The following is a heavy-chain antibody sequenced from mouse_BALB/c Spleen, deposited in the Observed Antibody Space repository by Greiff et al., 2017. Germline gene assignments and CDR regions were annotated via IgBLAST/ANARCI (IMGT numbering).Heavy chain of an antibody. J-gene: IGHJ2*01. D-gene: IGHD2-1*01. CDR3: TRYYGNYYYFDY. Sequence: VQLQQSGTVLARPGASVKMSCKASGYTFTSYWMHWVKQRPGQGLEWIGAIYPGNSDTSYNQKFKGKAKLTAVTSTSTAYMELSSLTNEDSAVYYCTRYYGNYYYFDYWGQGTTLTVSS. CDR1: GYTFTSYW. CDR2: IYPGNSDT. V-gene: IGHV1-5*01.